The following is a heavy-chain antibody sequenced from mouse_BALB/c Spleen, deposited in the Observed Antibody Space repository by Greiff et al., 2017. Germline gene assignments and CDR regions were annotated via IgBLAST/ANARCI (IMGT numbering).Heavy chain of an antibody. CDR1: GFSLTGYG. CDR3: ARESPNYYGSSGYWYFDV. CDR2: IWGDGST. J-gene: IGHJ1*01. D-gene: IGHD1-1*01. Sequence: QVQLQQSGPGLVAPSQSLSITCTVSGFSLTGYGVNWVRQPPGKGLEWLGMIWGDGSTDYNSALKSRLSISKDNSKSQVFLKMNSLQTDDTARYYCARESPNYYGSSGYWYFDVWGAGTTVTVSS. V-gene: IGHV2-6-7*01.